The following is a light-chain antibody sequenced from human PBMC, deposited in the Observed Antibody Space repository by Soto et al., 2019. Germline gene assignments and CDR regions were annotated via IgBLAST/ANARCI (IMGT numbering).Light chain of an antibody. CDR1: NIGSKS. Sequence: VLTQPPSVSVAPEKTARITCGGNNIGSKSVHWYQQRPGQAPVLVIYYDSDRPSGIPERFSGSNSGNTATLTISRVEAGDEADYYCQVWDSSSDHVVFGGGTKLTVL. V-gene: IGLV3-21*04. CDR3: QVWDSSSDHVV. J-gene: IGLJ3*02. CDR2: YDS.